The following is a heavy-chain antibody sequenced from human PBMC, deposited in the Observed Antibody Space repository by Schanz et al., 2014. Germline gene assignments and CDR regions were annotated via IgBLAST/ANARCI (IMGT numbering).Heavy chain of an antibody. V-gene: IGHV1-2*06. J-gene: IGHJ5*01. CDR3: ARDSDVRKCNWFDC. CDR1: GYTFTGYS. CDR2: INPNSGGT. Sequence: QVQLVQSGADVKKPGASVKVSCKASGYTFTGYSMHWVRQAPGQGLEWMGRINPNSGGTNYAQKFQGRVTMTRDTSTGTVYMDRTRLTFDDTAIYYCARDSDVRKCNWFDCWGQGTLVTVSS. D-gene: IGHD6-6*01.